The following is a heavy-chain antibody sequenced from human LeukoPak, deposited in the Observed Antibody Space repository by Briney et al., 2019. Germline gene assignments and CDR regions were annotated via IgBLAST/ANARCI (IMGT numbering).Heavy chain of an antibody. V-gene: IGHV1-18*01. D-gene: IGHD3-22*01. CDR2: ISAYNGNT. CDR3: ASFRGSYDSSGSHAFDI. Sequence: ASVKVSCKASGYTFTSYGISWVRQAPGQGLEWMGWISAYNGNTNYAQKLQGRVTMTTDTCTSTAYMELRSLRSDDTAVYYCASFRGSYDSSGSHAFDIWGQGTMVTVSS. CDR1: GYTFTSYG. J-gene: IGHJ3*02.